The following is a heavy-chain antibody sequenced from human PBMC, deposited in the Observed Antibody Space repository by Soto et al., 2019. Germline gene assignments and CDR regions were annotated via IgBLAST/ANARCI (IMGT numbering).Heavy chain of an antibody. CDR3: ARGGYYDQKGFNI. Sequence: GGSLRLSCAASGFTFSTYAINWVRQAPGKGLEWLSYISSGSTTIFYAGSVKGRFTVSRDNAKNSMYLQMNGLRDEDTAVYYCARGGYYDQKGFNIWGQGTMVTV. V-gene: IGHV3-48*02. CDR1: GFTFSTYA. D-gene: IGHD3-22*01. CDR2: ISSGSTTI. J-gene: IGHJ3*02.